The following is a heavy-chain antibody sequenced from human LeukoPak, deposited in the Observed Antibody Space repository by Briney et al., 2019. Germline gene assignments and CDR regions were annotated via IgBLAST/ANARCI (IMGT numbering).Heavy chain of an antibody. V-gene: IGHV3-7*03. CDR2: IKDDGSEK. Sequence: PGGSLRLSCVGSGFTFSSYWMTWVRQAPGKGLEWVANIKDDGSEKYSVDSVKGRFTISRDNAKNLLYLQMSSLRAEDTAVYYCARDHYYDSSGYFLGYWGQGTLVTVSS. CDR3: ARDHYYDSSGYFLGY. CDR1: GFTFSSYW. D-gene: IGHD3-22*01. J-gene: IGHJ4*02.